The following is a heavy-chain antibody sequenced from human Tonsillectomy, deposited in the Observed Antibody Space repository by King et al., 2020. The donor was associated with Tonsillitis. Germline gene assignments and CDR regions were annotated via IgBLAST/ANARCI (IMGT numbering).Heavy chain of an antibody. CDR3: ASRGQNSASPASYTSYRDV. CDR1: GFTFSGYW. D-gene: IGHD2/OR15-2a*01. CDR2: IDSDGSNT. J-gene: IGHJ6*03. V-gene: IGHV3-74*01. Sequence: VQLVESGGGLVPPGGSLRLSCAASGFTFSGYWMHWVRQAPGKGLMWVSRIDSDGSNTDYADSVKGRFTISRDNAKNTLYLQMNSLRAEDTAVYYCASRGQNSASPASYTSYRDVGGKGTPSTVSS.